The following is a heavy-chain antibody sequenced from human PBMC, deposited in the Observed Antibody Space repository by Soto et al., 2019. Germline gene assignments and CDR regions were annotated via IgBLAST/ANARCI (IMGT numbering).Heavy chain of an antibody. CDR2: IYYNGST. CDR3: AREVGRFLGTGGWFDP. Sequence: HVQLQESGPGLVKPSQTLSLTCTVSGGSISSGGYYGSWIRQHPGRGREWIGYIYYNGSTYYNPSRKRRVTISVETSNNQLSLKLRSVSAADTAVYYCAREVGRFLGTGGWFDPWGQGTLVTVSS. CDR1: GGSISSGGYY. V-gene: IGHV4-31*03. J-gene: IGHJ5*02. D-gene: IGHD3-3*01.